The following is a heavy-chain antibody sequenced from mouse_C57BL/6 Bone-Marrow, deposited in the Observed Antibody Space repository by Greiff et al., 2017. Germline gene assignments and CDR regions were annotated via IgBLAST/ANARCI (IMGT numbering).Heavy chain of an antibody. V-gene: IGHV5-9-1*02. CDR2: ISSGGDYI. CDR1: GFTFSSYA. D-gene: IGHD1-1*02. Sequence: EVQRVESGEGLVKPGGSLKLSCAASGFTFSSYAMSWVRQTPENRLEWVAYISSGGDYIYYADTVKGRFTISRDNARNTLYLQMSSLKSEDTAMXYCTRDGGSPWYFDVWGTGTTGTVSS. CDR3: TRDGGSPWYFDV. J-gene: IGHJ1*03.